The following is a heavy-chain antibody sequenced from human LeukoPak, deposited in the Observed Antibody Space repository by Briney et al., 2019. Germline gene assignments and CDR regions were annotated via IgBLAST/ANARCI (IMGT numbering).Heavy chain of an antibody. Sequence: SETLSLTCTVSGGSISSYYWSWIRQPPGKGLEWIGYIYYSGSTNYNPSLKSRVTISVDTSKNQFSLKLSSVTAADTAVYYCARRVGRFGELYPPPHGGPWFDPWGQGTLVTVSS. J-gene: IGHJ5*02. CDR3: ARRVGRFGELYPPPHGGPWFDP. CDR2: IYYSGST. CDR1: GGSISSYY. V-gene: IGHV4-59*08. D-gene: IGHD3-10*01.